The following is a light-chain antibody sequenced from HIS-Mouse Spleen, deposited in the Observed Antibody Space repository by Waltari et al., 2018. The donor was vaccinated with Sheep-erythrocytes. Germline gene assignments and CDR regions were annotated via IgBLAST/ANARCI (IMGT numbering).Light chain of an antibody. CDR1: SSDVGSYNL. Sequence: QSALTQPASVSGSPGQSITISCTGTSSDVGSYNLVSWYQQHPGKAPKLMIYEGSKRPSGVSKRVSGSKSGNTAYLTISGLQAEDEADYYCCSYAGSSTPWVFGGGTKLTVL. V-gene: IGLV2-23*01. CDR3: CSYAGSSTPWV. J-gene: IGLJ3*02. CDR2: EGS.